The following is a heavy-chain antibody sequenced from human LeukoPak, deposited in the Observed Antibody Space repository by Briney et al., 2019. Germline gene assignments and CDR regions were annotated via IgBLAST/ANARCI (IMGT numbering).Heavy chain of an antibody. CDR2: ISYDGSNK. Sequence: PGGSLRLSCAASGFTFSSYAMHWVRQAPGKGLEWVAVISYDGSNKYYADSVKGRFTISRDNSKNTLYLQMNSLRAEDTAVYYCARDRPLYYYDSRGYYPDAFDIWGQGTMVTVSS. J-gene: IGHJ3*02. D-gene: IGHD3-22*01. CDR3: ARDRPLYYYDSRGYYPDAFDI. V-gene: IGHV3-30-3*01. CDR1: GFTFSSYA.